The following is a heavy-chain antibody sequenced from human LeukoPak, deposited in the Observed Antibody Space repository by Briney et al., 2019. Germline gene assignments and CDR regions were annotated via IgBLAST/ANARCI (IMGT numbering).Heavy chain of an antibody. Sequence: GGSLRLSCAASGFTFSSYGTHWVRQAPGKGLEWVAVIWYDGSNKYYADSVKGRFTISRDNSKNTLYLQMNSLRAEDTAVYYCARDSGDGYNNEYPLGDFDYWGQGTLVTVSS. CDR1: GFTFSSYG. CDR2: IWYDGSNK. CDR3: ARDSGDGYNNEYPLGDFDY. J-gene: IGHJ4*02. D-gene: IGHD5-24*01. V-gene: IGHV3-33*01.